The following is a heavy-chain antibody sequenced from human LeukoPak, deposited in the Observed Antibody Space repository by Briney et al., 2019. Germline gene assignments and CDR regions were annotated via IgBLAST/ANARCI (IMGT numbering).Heavy chain of an antibody. CDR1: GFTVSSNH. Sequence: GGSLRLSCAASGFTVSSNHMTWVRQAPGKGLECVSVIYGGGNTHYADSVKGRFTISRDSSKNTLYLQMNSLRAEDTAVYYCARDRTYGMDVWGQGTTVTVSS. CDR2: IYGGGNT. V-gene: IGHV3-66*01. J-gene: IGHJ6*02. CDR3: ARDRTYGMDV. D-gene: IGHD3/OR15-3a*01.